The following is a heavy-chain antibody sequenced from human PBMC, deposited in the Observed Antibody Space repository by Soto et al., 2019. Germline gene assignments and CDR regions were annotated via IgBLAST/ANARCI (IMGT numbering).Heavy chain of an antibody. CDR1: GFTFWTYA. CDR2: ISGTGGGT. D-gene: IGHD3-22*01. V-gene: IGHV3-23*01. J-gene: IGHJ1*01. Sequence: GGSLRLSCAASGFTFWTYAMSWVRQAPGKGLEWVSVISGTGGGTSYADSVKGRFTISRDNSKNTLYLQMNSLGVEDTAVYYCARPPPPGYYYGSSGYYGYFQHWGQGTPVTVSS. CDR3: ARPPPPGYYYGSSGYYGYFQH.